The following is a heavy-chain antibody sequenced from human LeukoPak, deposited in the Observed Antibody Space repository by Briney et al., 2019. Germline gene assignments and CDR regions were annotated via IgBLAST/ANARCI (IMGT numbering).Heavy chain of an antibody. D-gene: IGHD1-26*01. J-gene: IGHJ4*02. CDR1: GYTFTGYY. V-gene: IGHV1-2*06. CDR3: ARETYNGRYYYFDY. Sequence: ASVKVSCKASGYTFTGYYMHWVRQAPGQGLEWMGRINPKSGGTNHAQKFQGRVTMTRDTSISTAYMELSSLRSDDTAVYFCARETYNGRYYYFDYWGQGTLVTVSS. CDR2: INPKSGGT.